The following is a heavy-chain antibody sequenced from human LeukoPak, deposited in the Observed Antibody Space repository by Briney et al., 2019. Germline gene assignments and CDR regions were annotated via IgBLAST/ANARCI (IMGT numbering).Heavy chain of an antibody. Sequence: GGSLRLSCAASGFTFSSYWTHWVRQAPGKGLVWVSRINSDGSSTSYADSVKGRFTISRDNAKNTLYLQMNSLRAEDTAVYYCARARGGNSAYFDYWGQGTLVTVSS. J-gene: IGHJ4*02. CDR1: GFTFSSYW. D-gene: IGHD4-23*01. CDR2: INSDGSST. V-gene: IGHV3-74*01. CDR3: ARARGGNSAYFDY.